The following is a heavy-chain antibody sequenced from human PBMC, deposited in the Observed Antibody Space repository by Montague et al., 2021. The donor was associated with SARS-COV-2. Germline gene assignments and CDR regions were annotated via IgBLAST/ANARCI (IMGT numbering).Heavy chain of an antibody. CDR1: GGSFSGYY. J-gene: IGHJ3*02. Sequence: SETLSLTCAVYGGSFSGYYWSWIRQPPEKGLEWIGEINQSGRTNNNPSLKSRVIISVDTSKNQFSLKLSSVTAADTAVYYCARGTGPRSITLFGVIISGHVFDIWGQGAMVTVSS. CDR2: INQSGRT. D-gene: IGHD3-3*01. CDR3: ARGTGPRSITLFGVIISGHVFDI. V-gene: IGHV4-34*01.